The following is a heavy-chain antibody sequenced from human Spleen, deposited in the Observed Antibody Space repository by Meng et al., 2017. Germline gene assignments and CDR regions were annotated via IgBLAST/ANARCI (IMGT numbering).Heavy chain of an antibody. D-gene: IGHD6-19*01. Sequence: QPQLQESGPGLVKPSEALSLTCSVSGGSISTSGYYWGWIRQPPGKGLEWIGSIGHNGTTYYTPSLRRRVTVSIDTSKNQFSLEVTSVTAADTAVYYCVRSSGWVRTGFDPWGQGTLVTVSS. CDR2: IGHNGTT. CDR3: VRSSGWVRTGFDP. V-gene: IGHV4-39*01. J-gene: IGHJ5*02. CDR1: GGSISTSGYY.